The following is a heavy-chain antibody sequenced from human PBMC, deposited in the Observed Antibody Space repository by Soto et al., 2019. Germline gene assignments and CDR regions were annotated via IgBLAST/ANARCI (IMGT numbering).Heavy chain of an antibody. CDR1: GFMFSSYW. CDR3: ARATGADKEDY. J-gene: IGHJ4*02. CDR2: MNEYGSER. Sequence: GGSLRLSCSASGFMFSSYWMSWLRQAPGKGLEWVASMNEYGSERYYVDSVKGRFTISRDNAKNSLYLQMNSLRAEDTTVYYCARATGADKEDYWGQGTLVTVSS. V-gene: IGHV3-7*04. D-gene: IGHD3-10*01.